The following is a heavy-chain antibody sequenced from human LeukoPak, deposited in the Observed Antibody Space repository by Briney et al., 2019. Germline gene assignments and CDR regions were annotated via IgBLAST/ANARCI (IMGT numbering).Heavy chain of an antibody. CDR1: GGSFSGYY. Sequence: SETLSLTCAVYGGSFSGYYWSWIRQPPGKGLEWIGEINHGGSTNYNPSLKSRVTISVDTSKNQFSLKLSSVTAADTAVYYCAREGVGVTTVTIMYYFDYWGQGTLSPSPQ. J-gene: IGHJ4*02. V-gene: IGHV4-34*01. CDR2: INHGGST. CDR3: AREGVGVTTVTIMYYFDY. D-gene: IGHD4-17*01.